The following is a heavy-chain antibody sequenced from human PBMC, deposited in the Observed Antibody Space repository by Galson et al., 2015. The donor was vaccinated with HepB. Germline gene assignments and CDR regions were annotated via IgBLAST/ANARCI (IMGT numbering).Heavy chain of an antibody. D-gene: IGHD6-6*01. J-gene: IGHJ4*02. Sequence: ETLSLTCTVSGASISSYYWNWIRQPPGKGLEWIGYISYSGSPNYNPSLKSRVTISINTSKNQFSLNLSPVTAADTAVYYCARVYDSSSADLDYWGQGTLVTVSS. CDR3: ARVYDSSSADLDY. V-gene: IGHV4-59*01. CDR2: ISYSGSP. CDR1: GASISSYY.